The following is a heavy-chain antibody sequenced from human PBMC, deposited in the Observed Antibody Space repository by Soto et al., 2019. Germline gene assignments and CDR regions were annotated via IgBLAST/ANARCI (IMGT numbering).Heavy chain of an antibody. CDR3: VNSSGYFGDAFDI. J-gene: IGHJ3*02. D-gene: IGHD3-22*01. Sequence: ASVKVSCKASGYTFTGYYMHWVRQAPGQGLEWMGWINPNSGGTNYAQKFQGWVTMTRDTSISTAYMELSRLRSDDTAVYYCVNSSGYFGDAFDIWGQGTMVTVSS. CDR1: GYTFTGYY. CDR2: INPNSGGT. V-gene: IGHV1-2*04.